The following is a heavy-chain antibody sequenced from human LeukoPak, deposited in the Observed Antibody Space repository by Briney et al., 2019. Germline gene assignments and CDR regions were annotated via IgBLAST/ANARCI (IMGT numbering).Heavy chain of an antibody. CDR2: IYTSGST. J-gene: IGHJ4*02. Sequence: PSETLSLTCTVSGGSISSGSYYWSWIRQPAGKGLEWIGRIYTSGSTNYNPSLKSRVTISVDTSKNQFSLKLSSVTAADTAVYYCARTGYSYGSCYFDYWGQGTLVTVSS. CDR1: GGSISSGSYY. V-gene: IGHV4-61*02. CDR3: ARTGYSYGSCYFDY. D-gene: IGHD5-18*01.